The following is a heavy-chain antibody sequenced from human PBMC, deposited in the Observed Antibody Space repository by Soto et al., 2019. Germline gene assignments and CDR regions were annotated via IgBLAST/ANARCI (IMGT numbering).Heavy chain of an antibody. CDR1: GFTFSSYG. Sequence: GGSLRLSCAASGFTFSSYGMHWVRQAPGKGLEWVAVISYDGSNKYYADSVKGRFTISRDNSKNTLYLQMNSLRAEDTAVYYCAKVGRAAAARFDPNNWFDPWGQGTLVTVSS. D-gene: IGHD6-13*01. CDR3: AKVGRAAAARFDPNNWFDP. V-gene: IGHV3-30*18. J-gene: IGHJ5*02. CDR2: ISYDGSNK.